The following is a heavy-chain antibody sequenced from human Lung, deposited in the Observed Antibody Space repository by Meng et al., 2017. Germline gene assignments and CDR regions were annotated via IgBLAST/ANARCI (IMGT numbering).Heavy chain of an antibody. V-gene: IGHV3-11*01. CDR2: ISSSGSTI. CDR1: GFTFSDYS. Sequence: QVQLGESGGGGVKPGGSRRLSGAASGFTFSDYSMSWIRQAPGKGLEWVSYISSSGSTIYYADSVKGRFTISRDNAKNSLYLQMNSLRAEDTAVYYCARDISGPVGYFDYWGQGTLVTVSS. J-gene: IGHJ4*02. D-gene: IGHD1-20*01. CDR3: ARDISGPVGYFDY.